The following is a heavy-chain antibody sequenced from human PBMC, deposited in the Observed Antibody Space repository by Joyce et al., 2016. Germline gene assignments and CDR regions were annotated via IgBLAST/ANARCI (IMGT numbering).Heavy chain of an antibody. J-gene: IGHJ4*02. Sequence: VHLLGSGCGLVQPGGSLRLSCAASGFTFSSYAISWVRQAPGEGLEWFSVISVSSGSTYYADSIEGRFTISRDKSKNTLYLQMNSLRAEDTAIYYWAKDGLAGGSKWYFDYWGQGTLVTVSS. CDR2: ISVSSGST. CDR3: AKDGLAGGSKWYFDY. V-gene: IGHV3-23*01. D-gene: IGHD6-13*01. CDR1: GFTFSSYA.